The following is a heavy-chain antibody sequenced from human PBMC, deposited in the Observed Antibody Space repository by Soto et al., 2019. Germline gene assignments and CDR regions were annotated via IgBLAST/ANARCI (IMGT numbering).Heavy chain of an antibody. Sequence: QVQLVESGGGLVKPGGSLRLSCAASGFTFSDYYMSWIRQAPGKGLEWVSYISSSGSTIDYADAVKGRFTISRDNAKNSLYRQMNSLRAEDTAVDYCARDALVTPVGLDYWGQGTLVTVSS. D-gene: IGHD6-13*01. CDR1: GFTFSDYY. V-gene: IGHV3-11*01. CDR2: ISSSGSTI. CDR3: ARDALVTPVGLDY. J-gene: IGHJ4*02.